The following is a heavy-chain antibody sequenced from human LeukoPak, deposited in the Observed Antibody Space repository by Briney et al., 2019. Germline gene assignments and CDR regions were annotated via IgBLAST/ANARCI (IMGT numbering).Heavy chain of an antibody. CDR1: GVSVSSGSYF. D-gene: IGHD5/OR15-5a*01. Sequence: SETLALTCTVSGVSVSSGSYFWSWIRQPPGEGPQWIGYIYHDGSTNYSPSLRSRVSISVDTSKNQFSLKLSSVTTADTAVYFCATFFDFWFGPWGQGTQVTVSS. CDR2: IYHDGST. J-gene: IGHJ5*02. V-gene: IGHV4-61*01. CDR3: ATFFDFWFGP.